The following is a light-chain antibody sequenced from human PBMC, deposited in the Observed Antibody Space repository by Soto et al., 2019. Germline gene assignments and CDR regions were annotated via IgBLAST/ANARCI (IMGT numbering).Light chain of an antibody. V-gene: IGKV3-20*01. Sequence: IVLTESPGTLSLSPGRAATRSCRASQRVRGNYLAWYHQVPGQAPRLLIHGGSNRATGIPDRFNGSGSGTDFTLTISSLEPEDSAVYYCQQYDTLPRTFGQGTKVDIK. J-gene: IGKJ1*01. CDR1: QRVRGNY. CDR3: QQYDTLPRT. CDR2: GGS.